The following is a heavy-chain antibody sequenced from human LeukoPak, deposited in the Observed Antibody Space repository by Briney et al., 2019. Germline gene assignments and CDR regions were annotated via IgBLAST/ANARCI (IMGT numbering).Heavy chain of an antibody. J-gene: IGHJ4*02. V-gene: IGHV4-4*02. D-gene: IGHD3-10*01. CDR3: AVLEGYYSGSGNYS. Sequence: SGTLSLTCAVSGTSISNNNWWNWVRQPPGKGLEWVGDIFHTGTTNYNSSLKSRVTISLDKSKNQFSLKLTSVTAADTAVYYCAVLEGYYSGSGNYSWGQGTLVTVSS. CDR1: GTSISNNNW. CDR2: IFHTGTT.